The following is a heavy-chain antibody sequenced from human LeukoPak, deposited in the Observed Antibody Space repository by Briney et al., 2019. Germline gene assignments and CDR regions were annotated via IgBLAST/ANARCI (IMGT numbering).Heavy chain of an antibody. J-gene: IGHJ5*02. CDR3: ARDGWSLGP. D-gene: IGHD2-8*01. CDR1: GYTFASYG. CDR2: ISVYSGNT. Sequence: ASVKVSCKASGYTFASYGVSWVRQAPGQGPEWMAWISVYSGNTKYAQKFQGRVTLTADTSTSTVYMELRSLRSDDTAVYYCARDGWSLGPWGQGALVTVSS. V-gene: IGHV1-18*01.